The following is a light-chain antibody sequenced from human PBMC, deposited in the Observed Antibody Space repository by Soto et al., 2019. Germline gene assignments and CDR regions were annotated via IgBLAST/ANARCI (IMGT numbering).Light chain of an antibody. J-gene: IGLJ1*01. V-gene: IGLV2-14*03. CDR1: SSDVGAYNF. Sequence: QSALTQPASVSGSPGQSITISCTGTSSDVGAYNFVSWHQQHPGKAPKLMIYNVYDRPSGISYRFSGSKSGNTASLTISGLQGEDEADYYCSAYTVSRTYVSGNGTKVT. CDR2: NVY. CDR3: SAYTVSRTYV.